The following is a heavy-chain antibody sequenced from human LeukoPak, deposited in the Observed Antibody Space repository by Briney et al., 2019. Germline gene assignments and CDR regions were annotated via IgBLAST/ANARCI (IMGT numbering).Heavy chain of an antibody. Sequence: GGSLRLSCAASGFTFSSYAMHWVRQAPGKGLEYVSAINSNGGSTYYANPVKGRFTISRDNSKNTLYLQMGSLRAEDMAVYYCARDYCGGDCYANYSYYYMDVWGKGTTVTVSS. D-gene: IGHD2-21*02. J-gene: IGHJ6*03. CDR1: GFTFSSYA. CDR2: INSNGGST. V-gene: IGHV3-64*01. CDR3: ARDYCGGDCYANYSYYYMDV.